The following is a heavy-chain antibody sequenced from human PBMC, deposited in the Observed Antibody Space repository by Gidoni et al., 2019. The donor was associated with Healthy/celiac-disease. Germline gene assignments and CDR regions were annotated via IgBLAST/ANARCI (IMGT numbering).Heavy chain of an antibody. J-gene: IGHJ5*02. CDR3: ARDTIPDYDFWSGGWFDP. CDR2: ISAYNGNT. D-gene: IGHD3-3*01. Sequence: QLVQSGAEVKKPGASVKVSCKASGYTFTSYGISWVRQAPGQGLEWMGWISAYNGNTNYAQKLQGRVTMTTDTSTSTAYMELRSLRSDDTAVYYCARDTIPDYDFWSGGWFDPWGQGTLVTVSS. V-gene: IGHV1-18*01. CDR1: GYTFTSYG.